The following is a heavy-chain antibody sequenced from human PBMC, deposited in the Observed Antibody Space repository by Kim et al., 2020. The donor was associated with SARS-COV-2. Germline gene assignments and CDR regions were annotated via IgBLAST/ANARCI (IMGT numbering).Heavy chain of an antibody. V-gene: IGHV1-46*01. CDR3: ANFKADDYGGI. J-gene: IGHJ4*02. CDR1: GYTFTSHY. Sequence: ASVKVSCRASGYTFTSHYMHWVRQASGQGLEWMGMINPSGATTYAQKFQGRVTMTRDTSTSTVYMELSSLRSEDTAVYYCANFKADDYGGIWGQGTLVTVSS. CDR2: INPSGAT. D-gene: IGHD4-17*01.